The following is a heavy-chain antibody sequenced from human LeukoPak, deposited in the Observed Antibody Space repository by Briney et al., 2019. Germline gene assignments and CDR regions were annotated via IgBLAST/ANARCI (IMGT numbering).Heavy chain of an antibody. V-gene: IGHV1-2*02. CDR3: ARALELLSVFDY. D-gene: IGHD1-26*01. CDR2: INPNSGGT. J-gene: IGHJ4*02. Sequence: GASVKVSCKASGYTFTSYGISWVRQAPGQGLEWMGWINPNSGGTNYAQKFQGRVTMTRDTSISTAYMELSRLRSDDTAVYYCARALELLSVFDYWGQGTLVTVSS. CDR1: GYTFTSYG.